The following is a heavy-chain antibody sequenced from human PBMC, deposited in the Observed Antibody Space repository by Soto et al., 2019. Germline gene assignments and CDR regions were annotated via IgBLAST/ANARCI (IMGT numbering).Heavy chain of an antibody. CDR1: GGSISSSSYY. CDR3: ARVRALYYDILTGYYYADAFDI. D-gene: IGHD3-9*01. Sequence: QLQLQESGPGLVKPSETLSLTCTVSGGSISSSSYYWGWIRQPPGKGLEWIGSIYYSGSTYYNPSLKSRVTISVDTSKNQFSLKLSSVTAADTAVYYCARVRALYYDILTGYYYADAFDIWGQGTMVTVSS. V-gene: IGHV4-39*01. J-gene: IGHJ3*02. CDR2: IYYSGST.